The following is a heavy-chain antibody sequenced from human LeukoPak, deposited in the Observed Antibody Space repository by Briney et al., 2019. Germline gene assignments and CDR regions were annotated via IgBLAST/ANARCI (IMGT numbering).Heavy chain of an antibody. CDR2: IYPGDSDT. CDR1: GYIYTSYW. CDR3: ARFSTTNDY. D-gene: IGHD4-11*01. Sequence: GESLKISCNSSGYIYTSYWIGWVRQMPGKGLEWMGIIYPGDSDTRYSPSFQGQVTISADKSISTAYLQWSSLKASDTAVYYCARFSTTNDYWGQGTLVTVSS. V-gene: IGHV5-51*01. J-gene: IGHJ4*02.